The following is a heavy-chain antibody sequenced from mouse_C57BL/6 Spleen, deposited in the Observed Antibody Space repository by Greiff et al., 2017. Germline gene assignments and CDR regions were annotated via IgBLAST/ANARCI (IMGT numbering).Heavy chain of an antibody. Sequence: EVQLVESGGGLVKPGGSLKLSCAASGFTFSSYTMSWVRQTPEKRLEWVATISGGGGNTYYPDSVKGRFTISRDNAKNTLYLQMSSLRSEDTALYYCARHEDYYGSGAFDYWGQGTTLTVSS. D-gene: IGHD1-1*01. V-gene: IGHV5-9*01. J-gene: IGHJ2*01. CDR2: ISGGGGNT. CDR1: GFTFSSYT. CDR3: ARHEDYYGSGAFDY.